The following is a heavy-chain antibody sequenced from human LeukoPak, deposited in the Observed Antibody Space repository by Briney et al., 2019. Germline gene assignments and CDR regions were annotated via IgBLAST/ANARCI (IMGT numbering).Heavy chain of an antibody. V-gene: IGHV4-34*01. CDR1: GESFSGYY. CDR2: INHSGST. D-gene: IGHD2-2*01. J-gene: IGHJ4*02. Sequence: SETLSLTCAVYGESFSGYYWTWIRQPPGKGLEWIGEINHSGSTNYNPSLKSRVTISVDTSKNQFSLKVSSVTAADTAVYYCARLKKGSCSSLSCYGKFDYWGQGTLVTVSS. CDR3: ARLKKGSCSSLSCYGKFDY.